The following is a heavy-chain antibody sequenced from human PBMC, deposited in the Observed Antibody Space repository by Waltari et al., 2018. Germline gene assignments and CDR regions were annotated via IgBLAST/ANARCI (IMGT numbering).Heavy chain of an antibody. D-gene: IGHD3-10*01. Sequence: QLHLQESGPGLVKSWETLSLTCTVSGGSVPPFCSYWGWFRQAPGKGLEGSGSIGNTYYGSSAYNPSLKSRVSIFVEKSKNQFFLKLTSVTAADTAVYYCARIYGSGSPIPSVDYWGQGTLVTVSS. V-gene: IGHV4-39*01. CDR1: GGSVPPFCSY. CDR3: ARIYGSGSPIPSVDY. CDR2: IGNTYYGSS. J-gene: IGHJ4*02.